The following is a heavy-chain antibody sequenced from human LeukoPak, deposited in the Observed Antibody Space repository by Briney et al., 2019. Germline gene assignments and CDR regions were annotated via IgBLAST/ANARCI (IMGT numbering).Heavy chain of an antibody. D-gene: IGHD2-8*02. Sequence: GGSLRLSCAASGFTFSSYWMHWVRQAPGKGLVWVSRIKSDGSSTSYADSVKGRFTISRDNAKNTLYLQMNSLRAEDTAVYYCARDTGSMAARFFDNWGQGTLVTVSS. CDR2: IKSDGSST. V-gene: IGHV3-74*01. CDR1: GFTFSSYW. CDR3: ARDTGSMAARFFDN. J-gene: IGHJ4*02.